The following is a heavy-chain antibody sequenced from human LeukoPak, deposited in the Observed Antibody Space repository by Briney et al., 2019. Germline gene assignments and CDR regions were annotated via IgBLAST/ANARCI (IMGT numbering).Heavy chain of an antibody. D-gene: IGHD3-10*01. V-gene: IGHV3-23*01. Sequence: PGGSLRLSCAASGFTFSSYAMSWVRQAPGKGLEWVSAISGSGGSTYYADSVKGRFTISRDNSKNTLYLQMNSLRAEDTAVYYCAKDSRTYYHGSGSFSLPKGPLGVFEYWGQGTLVTVSS. CDR2: ISGSGGST. J-gene: IGHJ4*02. CDR3: AKDSRTYYHGSGSFSLPKGPLGVFEY. CDR1: GFTFSSYA.